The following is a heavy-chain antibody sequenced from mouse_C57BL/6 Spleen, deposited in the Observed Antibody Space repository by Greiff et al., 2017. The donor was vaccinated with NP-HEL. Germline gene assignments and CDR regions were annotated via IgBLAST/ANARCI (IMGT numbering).Heavy chain of an antibody. J-gene: IGHJ4*01. CDR2: IDPSDSYT. CDR3: ARAIYYGYDGGLYYAMDY. Sequence: QVQLKQSGAELVMPGASVKLSCKASGYTFTSYWMHWVKQRPGQGLEWIGEIDPSDSYTNYNQKFKGKSTLTVDKSSSTAYMQLSSLTSEDSAVYYCARAIYYGYDGGLYYAMDYWGQGTSVTVSS. V-gene: IGHV1-69*01. D-gene: IGHD2-2*01. CDR1: GYTFTSYW.